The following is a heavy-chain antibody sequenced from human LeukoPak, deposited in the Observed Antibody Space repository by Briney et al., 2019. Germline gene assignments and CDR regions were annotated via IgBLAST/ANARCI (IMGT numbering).Heavy chain of an antibody. CDR3: ARDPYSGGYGAYYYYYMDV. J-gene: IGHJ6*03. D-gene: IGHD6-19*01. V-gene: IGHV3-21*01. CDR2: ITTSSSFM. Sequence: GGSLRLSCAASGFTFSAYNMNWVRRTPGKGLEWVSSITTSSSFMFYADSVRGRFTISRDNAENSLYLQMNSLRDEDTAVYYCARDPYSGGYGAYYYYYMDVWGKGTTVTVSS. CDR1: GFTFSAYN.